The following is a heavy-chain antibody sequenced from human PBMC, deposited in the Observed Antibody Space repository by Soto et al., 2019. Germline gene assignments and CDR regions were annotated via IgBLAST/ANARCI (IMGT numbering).Heavy chain of an antibody. CDR3: ARDSRYGYKYLNYLDY. CDR2: SVPVYGTP. J-gene: IGHJ4*02. D-gene: IGHD3-22*01. V-gene: IGHV1-69*18. Sequence: QVQLVQSGAEVKKPGSSVKVSCKASGGTFTNYAINWVRQAPGQGLEWMGSSVPVYGTPHFAQRFLGRATITADEPTSTAYMELRNLGSDDTAIYYCARDSRYGYKYLNYLDYWGQGTLVNVSS. CDR1: GGTFTNYA.